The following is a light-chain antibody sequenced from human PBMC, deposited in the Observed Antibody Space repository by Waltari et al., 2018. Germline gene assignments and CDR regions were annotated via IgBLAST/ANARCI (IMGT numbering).Light chain of an antibody. V-gene: IGKV1-9*01. CDR2: AAS. CDR1: QGINSY. Sequence: DIQLTQSPSFLSASVGDRVTITCRASQGINSYLGWYKQKPGKAPNLLIYAASTLQSGVPSRFCGSGSGTEFTLTISSLQPEDFATYYCQQLSTYPVTFGGGTKVEIK. CDR3: QQLSTYPVT. J-gene: IGKJ4*01.